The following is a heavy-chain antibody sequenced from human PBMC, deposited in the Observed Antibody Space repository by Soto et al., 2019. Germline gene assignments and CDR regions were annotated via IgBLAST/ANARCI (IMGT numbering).Heavy chain of an antibody. CDR1: GFTFSSYA. CDR2: ISYDGSNK. V-gene: IGHV3-30-3*01. D-gene: IGHD5-18*01. Sequence: GGSLRLSCAASGFTFSSYAMHWVRQAPGKGLEWVAVISYDGSNKYYADSVKGRFTISRDNSKNTRYLQMNSLRAEDTAVYYCARDRIDTAMVRTDRDYYYGMDVWGQGTTVTVSS. J-gene: IGHJ6*02. CDR3: ARDRIDTAMVRTDRDYYYGMDV.